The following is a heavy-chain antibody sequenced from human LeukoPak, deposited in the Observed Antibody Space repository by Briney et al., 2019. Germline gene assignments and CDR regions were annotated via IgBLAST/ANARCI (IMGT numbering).Heavy chain of an antibody. CDR1: GLTFSSYS. Sequence: GGSLRLSCAASGLTFSSYSMNWVRQAPGKGLEWVSSISSSSSYIYYADSVKGRFTISRDNAKNSLYLQMNSLRAEDTAVYYCARSPPIQLWLPGYFDYWGQGTLVTVSS. J-gene: IGHJ4*02. D-gene: IGHD5-18*01. V-gene: IGHV3-21*01. CDR2: ISSSSSYI. CDR3: ARSPPIQLWLPGYFDY.